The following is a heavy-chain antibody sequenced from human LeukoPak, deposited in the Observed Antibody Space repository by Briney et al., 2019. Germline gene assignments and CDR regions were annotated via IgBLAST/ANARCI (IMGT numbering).Heavy chain of an antibody. D-gene: IGHD2-15*01. CDR2: IDWDDDK. CDR1: GFSLTTGGMC. V-gene: IGHV2-70*01. Sequence: SGPALVKPTQTLTLTCTFSGFSLTTGGMCVGWIRQPPGKALEWLALIDWDDDKYYGTSLKTRLTISKDTSKNQVVLTMTNMDPVDTATYYCARARDCSGLFDPWGQGTLVTVSS. J-gene: IGHJ5*02. CDR3: ARARDCSGLFDP.